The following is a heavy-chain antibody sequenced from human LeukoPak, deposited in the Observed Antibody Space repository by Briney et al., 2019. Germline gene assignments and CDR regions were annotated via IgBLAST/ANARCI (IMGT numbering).Heavy chain of an antibody. D-gene: IGHD1-26*01. V-gene: IGHV3-30-3*01. Sequence: GGSLRLSCAASGFTFSSYAMHWVRQAPGKGLEWVAVISYDGSNKYYADSVKGRFTISRDNSKNTLYLQMNSLRAEDTAVYYCAKDHSGSYFDYWGQGTLVTVSS. CDR2: ISYDGSNK. CDR3: AKDHSGSYFDY. CDR1: GFTFSSYA. J-gene: IGHJ4*02.